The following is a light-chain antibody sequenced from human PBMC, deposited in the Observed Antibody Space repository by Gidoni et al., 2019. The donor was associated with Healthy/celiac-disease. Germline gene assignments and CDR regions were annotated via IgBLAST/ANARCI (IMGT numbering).Light chain of an antibody. Sequence: IQLTQSPSTLSASVGDRVTITCRASQSISSWLAWYQQKPGKAPKLLIYDASSLESGVPSRFSGSGSGTEFTLTISSLQPDDFATYYCQQYNSYSLLTFGGXTKVEIK. J-gene: IGKJ4*01. V-gene: IGKV1-5*01. CDR3: QQYNSYSLLT. CDR2: DAS. CDR1: QSISSW.